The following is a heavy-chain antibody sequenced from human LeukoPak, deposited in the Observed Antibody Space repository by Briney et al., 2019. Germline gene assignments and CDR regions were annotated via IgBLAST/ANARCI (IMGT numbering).Heavy chain of an antibody. CDR2: INHSGST. J-gene: IGHJ4*02. CDR3: ARGEYSYGYYFDY. CDR1: GGSFSGYY. Sequence: SETLSLTCDVNGGSFSGYYWRWITQPPGKGLNWNGEINHSGSTNYNPSLKGRVTISVDTSKNQFSLKLSSVTAADTAVYYCARGEYSYGYYFDYWGQGTLVTVSS. V-gene: IGHV4-34*01. D-gene: IGHD5-18*01.